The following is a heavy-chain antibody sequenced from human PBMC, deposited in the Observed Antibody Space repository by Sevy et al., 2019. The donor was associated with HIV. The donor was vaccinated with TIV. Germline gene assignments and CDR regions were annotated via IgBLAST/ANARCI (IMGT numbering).Heavy chain of an antibody. CDR1: GFNFSPYA. V-gene: IGHV3-30*18. CDR2: ISSDGSTR. CDR3: AKEGYYYDSRSSDWFDP. D-gene: IGHD3-22*01. Sequence: GGSLRLSCAASGFNFSPYAMHWVRQGPGKGLEWVATISSDGSTRSYVDSVKGRFSISRDNPKNTLYLQMNNLTPEDTAVFYCAKEGYYYDSRSSDWFDPWGQGTLVTVSS. J-gene: IGHJ5*02.